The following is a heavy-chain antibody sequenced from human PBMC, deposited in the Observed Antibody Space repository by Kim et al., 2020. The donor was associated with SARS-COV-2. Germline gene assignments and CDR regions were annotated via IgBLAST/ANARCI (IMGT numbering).Heavy chain of an antibody. V-gene: IGHV1-69*13. J-gene: IGHJ4*02. Sequence: SVKVSCKASGGTFSSYAISWVRQAPGQGLEWMGGIIPIFGTANYAQKFQGRVTITADESTSTAYMELSSLRSEDTAVYYCARVGTMIVVRSYYFDYWGQGTLVTVSS. D-gene: IGHD3-22*01. CDR2: IIPIFGTA. CDR3: ARVGTMIVVRSYYFDY. CDR1: GGTFSSYA.